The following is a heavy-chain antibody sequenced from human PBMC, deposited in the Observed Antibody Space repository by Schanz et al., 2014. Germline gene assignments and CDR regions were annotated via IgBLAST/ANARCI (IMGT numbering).Heavy chain of an antibody. CDR1: GGTFTSYA. J-gene: IGHJ4*02. CDR2: IGGSDGNT. V-gene: IGHV1-18*01. D-gene: IGHD1-26*01. CDR3: ARDRDQWDGNYLDY. Sequence: QVQLVQPGAEVRKPGSSVRVSCKASGGTFTSYAFSWVRQAPGQGLEWMGRIGGSDGNTNFAQKFQGRVTMTTDTSTSTVYMELRSLTSDDSAVYYCARDRDQWDGNYLDYWGQGTLVTVSS.